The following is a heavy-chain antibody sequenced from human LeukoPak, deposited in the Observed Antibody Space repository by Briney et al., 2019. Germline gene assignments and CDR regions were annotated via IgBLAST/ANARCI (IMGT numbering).Heavy chain of an antibody. Sequence: SGTLSLTCAVYGGSFSGYYWSWIRQPPGKGLEWIGEINHSGSTNYNPSLKSRVTISVDTSKNQFSLKLSSVTAADTAVYYCARGALRYYYDSSGYYSYKTDAFDIWGQGTMVTVSS. CDR1: GGSFSGYY. D-gene: IGHD3-22*01. CDR3: ARGALRYYYDSSGYYSYKTDAFDI. CDR2: INHSGST. V-gene: IGHV4-34*01. J-gene: IGHJ3*02.